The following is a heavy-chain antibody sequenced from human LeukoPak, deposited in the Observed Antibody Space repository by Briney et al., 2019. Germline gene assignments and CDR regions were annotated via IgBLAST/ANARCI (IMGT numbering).Heavy chain of an antibody. D-gene: IGHD3-10*01. V-gene: IGHV6-1*01. CDR3: ARDGGMVRGVIIRGDYFDY. Sequence: SQTLSLTCAISGDSVSSNSAAWHWIRQSPSRGLEWLGRTYYKSKWYNDYAVSLKSRITLNADTSENQFSLHLNSVTPEDTAVYYCARDGGMVRGVIIRGDYFDYWGQGTLATVSS. CDR1: GDSVSSNSAA. CDR2: TYYKSKWYN. J-gene: IGHJ4*02.